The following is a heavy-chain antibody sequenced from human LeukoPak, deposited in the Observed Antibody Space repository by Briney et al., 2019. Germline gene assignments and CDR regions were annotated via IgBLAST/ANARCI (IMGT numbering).Heavy chain of an antibody. J-gene: IGHJ6*02. CDR1: GFTFSNAW. CDR3: VTGVSSYYGMDV. V-gene: IGHV3-15*01. CDR2: IRSKGDGETT. Sequence: PGGSLRLSCAASGFTFSNAWMNWVRQAPGKGLEWVARIRSKGDGETTNYAAPVRGRFTISRDDSKTTLFLQMNSLKIEDTAVYFCVTGVSSYYGMDVWGQGTTVTVSS.